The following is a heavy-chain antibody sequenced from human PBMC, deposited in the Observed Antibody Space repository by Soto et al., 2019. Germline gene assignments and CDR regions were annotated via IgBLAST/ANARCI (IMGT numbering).Heavy chain of an antibody. J-gene: IGHJ3*02. CDR3: ARSWEGYCSGGSCYHDAFDI. CDR1: GYTFTSYG. V-gene: IGHV1-18*01. D-gene: IGHD2-15*01. CDR2: ISAYNGNT. Sequence: ASVKVSCKASGYTFTSYGISWVRQAPGQGLEWMGWISAYNGNTNYAQKLQGRVTMTTDTSTSTAYMELRSLRSDDTAVYYCARSWEGYCSGGSCYHDAFDIWGQGTMVTVS.